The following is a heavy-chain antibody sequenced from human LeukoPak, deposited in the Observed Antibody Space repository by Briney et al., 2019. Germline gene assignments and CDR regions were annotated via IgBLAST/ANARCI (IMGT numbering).Heavy chain of an antibody. J-gene: IGHJ4*02. CDR2: FDPEDGET. V-gene: IGHV1-24*01. CDR3: ATGIWVPAAEGYFDY. CDR1: GYTLTELS. D-gene: IGHD2-2*01. Sequence: ASVKVSCKVSGYTLTELSMHWMRQAPGKGLEWMGGFDPEDGETIYAQKFQGRVTMTEDTSTDTAYMELSSLRSEDTAVYYCATGIWVPAAEGYFDYWGQGTLVTVSS.